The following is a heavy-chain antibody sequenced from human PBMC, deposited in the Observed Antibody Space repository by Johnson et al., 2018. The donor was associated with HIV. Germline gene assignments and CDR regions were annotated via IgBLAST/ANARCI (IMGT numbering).Heavy chain of an antibody. V-gene: IGHV3-74*02. CDR3: ARGLDYYDSSGFRSASFDI. CDR1: GFDFSSSW. J-gene: IGHJ3*02. D-gene: IGHD3-22*01. CDR2: IRNDGSAT. Sequence: VQLVESGGGLVQPGGSLRLSCAASGFDFSSSWMHWVRHAPGKGLVWVSRIRNDGSATTYADSVKGRFPISSDNSRNALYLQMNSLRAEDTAVYYCARGLDYYDSSGFRSASFDIWGQGTMVIVSP.